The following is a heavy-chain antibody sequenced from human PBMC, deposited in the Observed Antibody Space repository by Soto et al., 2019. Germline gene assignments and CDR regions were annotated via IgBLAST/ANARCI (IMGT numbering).Heavy chain of an antibody. D-gene: IGHD3-22*01. Sequence: ASVKVSCKVSRYTLPELSIHWVRQAPGKGLEWLGGLDPEDCETHYAQKFQGRVTMTEDTSTDTDYMELSSLRSEDTAVDYYATDGYDSGSFDIWGQGTMVTVSS. CDR3: ATDGYDSGSFDI. CDR1: RYTLPELS. V-gene: IGHV1-24*01. CDR2: LDPEDCET. J-gene: IGHJ3*02.